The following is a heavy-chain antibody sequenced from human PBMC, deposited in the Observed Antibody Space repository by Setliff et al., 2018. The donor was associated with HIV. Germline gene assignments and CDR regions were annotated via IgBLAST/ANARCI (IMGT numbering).Heavy chain of an antibody. CDR2: VYHTGKT. Sequence: SETLSLTCTVSGDPIFIGGYYWSWIRQHPGGGLEWIGYVYHTGKTYYNPSLQSRIIMSLDMSQNQFSLKLSSVTAADTAVYYCAKEGNSVDNWLDPWGPGTLVTVSS. J-gene: IGHJ5*02. D-gene: IGHD1-26*01. CDR3: AKEGNSVDNWLDP. V-gene: IGHV4-31*03. CDR1: GDPIFIGGYY.